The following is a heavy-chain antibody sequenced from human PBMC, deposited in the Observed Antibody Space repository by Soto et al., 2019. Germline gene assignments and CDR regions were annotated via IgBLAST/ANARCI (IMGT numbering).Heavy chain of an antibody. CDR1: GFTFSSYA. J-gene: IGHJ4*02. Sequence: PVVSLRLSCAASGFTFSSYAMSWVRQAPGKGLEWVSAISGSGGSTYYADSVKGRFTISRDNSKNTLYLQMNSLRAEDTAVYYCAKAPGGNESGVTYYFDYWGQGTLVTFS. D-gene: IGHD1-1*01. V-gene: IGHV3-23*01. CDR3: AKAPGGNESGVTYYFDY. CDR2: ISGSGGST.